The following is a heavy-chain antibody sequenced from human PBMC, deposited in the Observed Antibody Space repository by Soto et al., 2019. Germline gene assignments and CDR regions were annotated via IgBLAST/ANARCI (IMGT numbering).Heavy chain of an antibody. Sequence: STYWMHWIRQSPSRGLEWLGRTYYRSKWYNDYAVSVKSRIIINPDTSRNQFSLHLNSVTPDDTAVYYCARDFRTPDSTSWFNWFDPWGQGILVTVSS. CDR2: TYYRSKWYN. CDR1: STY. D-gene: IGHD2-2*01. CDR3: ARDFRTPDSTSWFNWFDP. V-gene: IGHV6-1*01. J-gene: IGHJ5*02.